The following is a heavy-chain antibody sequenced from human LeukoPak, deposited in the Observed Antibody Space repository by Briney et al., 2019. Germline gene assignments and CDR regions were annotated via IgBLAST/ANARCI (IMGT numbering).Heavy chain of an antibody. CDR3: ARMTTGHDF. J-gene: IGHJ4*02. Sequence: SETLSLTCAVSGTSFSSYYWSWIRQPPGKGLEWIGEVNHSGYTNDNPSLKSRVTISVDTSKNQFSLRLRSVTAADTGVYFCARMTTGHDFWGQGTLVTVSS. D-gene: IGHD4-17*01. CDR2: VNHSGYT. CDR1: GTSFSSYY. V-gene: IGHV4-34*01.